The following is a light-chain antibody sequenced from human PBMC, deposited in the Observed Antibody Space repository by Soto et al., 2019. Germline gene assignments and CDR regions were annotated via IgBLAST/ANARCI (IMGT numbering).Light chain of an antibody. CDR1: QSITIW. CDR2: DAS. CDR3: QHYNSFSWT. V-gene: IGKV1-5*01. J-gene: IGKJ1*01. Sequence: DIQMTQSPSTLSASVGDRVTITCRDSQSITIWLAWYQQKPGKAPKLLIFDASNLESGVPSRFSGSGSGTEFTLTISSLQPDDFATYYCQHYNSFSWTFGQGTKVDIK.